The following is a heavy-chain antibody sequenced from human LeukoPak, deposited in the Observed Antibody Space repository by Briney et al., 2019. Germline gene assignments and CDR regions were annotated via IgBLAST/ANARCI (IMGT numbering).Heavy chain of an antibody. CDR1: GGSISSYY. CDR3: ARDLSWGSGSYRWFDP. V-gene: IGHV4-4*07. J-gene: IGHJ5*02. D-gene: IGHD3-10*01. CDR2: IYTSGST. Sequence: SETLSLTCTVSGGSISSYYWSWIRQPAGKGLEWIGRIYTSGSTNYNPSLKSRVTMSVDTSKNQFSLKLSSVTAADTAVYYCARDLSWGSGSYRWFDPWGQGTLVTVSS.